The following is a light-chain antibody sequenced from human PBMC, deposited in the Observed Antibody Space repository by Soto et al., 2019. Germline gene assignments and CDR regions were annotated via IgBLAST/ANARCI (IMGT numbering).Light chain of an antibody. V-gene: IGKV3-15*01. J-gene: IGKJ1*01. CDR3: QQYNNWPPWT. CDR1: EFIGDN. Sequence: DIVMTQSPATLSVSPGDRAILSCRASEFIGDNLAWYQQKSGQSPRLLIYGASTRATAIPARFSGTRSGTEFTLTISCLQFEDVAIYYCQQYNNWPPWTFGQGTSVDIK. CDR2: GAS.